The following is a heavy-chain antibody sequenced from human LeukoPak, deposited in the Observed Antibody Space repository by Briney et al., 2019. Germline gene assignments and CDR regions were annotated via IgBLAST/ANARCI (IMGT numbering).Heavy chain of an antibody. V-gene: IGHV3-48*04. CDR1: GFTFGGYS. CDR3: AKGISDIVVVPGGYFDL. CDR2: ISSGSSTI. J-gene: IGHJ2*01. D-gene: IGHD2-2*01. Sequence: GSLRLSCAASGFTFGGYSMNWVRQAPGKGLEWVSHISSGSSTIYYADSVKGRFTISRDNAKNSLYLQMNSLRAEDTAVYYCAKGISDIVVVPGGYFDLWGRGTLVTVSS.